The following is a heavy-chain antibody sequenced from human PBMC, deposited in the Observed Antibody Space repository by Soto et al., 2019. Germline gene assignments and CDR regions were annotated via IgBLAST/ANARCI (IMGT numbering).Heavy chain of an antibody. D-gene: IGHD3-10*01. CDR2: ISAYNGNT. CDR3: ARDGYYYGSGSYYSSRYYYYGMDV. J-gene: IGHJ6*02. V-gene: IGHV1-18*01. Sequence: ASVTVSCTASVYTFTSYGISWVRQAPGQGIEWMGWISAYNGNTNYAQKLQGRVTMTTDTSTSTAYMELRSLRSDDTALYYCARDGYYYGSGSYYSSRYYYYGMDVWGQGTTVTVSS. CDR1: VYTFTSYG.